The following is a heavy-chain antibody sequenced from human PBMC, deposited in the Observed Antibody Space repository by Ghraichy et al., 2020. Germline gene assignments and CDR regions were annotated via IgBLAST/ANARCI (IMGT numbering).Heavy chain of an antibody. CDR1: GYSFTSYW. J-gene: IGHJ4*02. CDR2: IYPGDSDT. Sequence: GSLNISCKGSGYSFTSYWIGWVRQMPGKGLEWMGIIYPGDSDTRYSPSFQGQVTISADKSISTAYLQWSSLKASDTAMYYCARGRNTYYYDSSGYYYDYWGQGTLVTVSS. D-gene: IGHD3-22*01. CDR3: ARGRNTYYYDSSGYYYDY. V-gene: IGHV5-51*01.